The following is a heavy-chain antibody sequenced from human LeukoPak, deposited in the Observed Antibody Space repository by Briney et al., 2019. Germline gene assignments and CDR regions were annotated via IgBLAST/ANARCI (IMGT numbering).Heavy chain of an antibody. CDR2: IYYSGST. D-gene: IGHD2-15*01. J-gene: IGHJ4*02. CDR3: ARDSSGSIDY. CDR1: GGSISSGGYY. Sequence: PSETLSLTCTVSGGSISSGGYYWSWIRQHPGKGLEWIGYIYYSGSTYYNLSLKSRVTIAVDTSKNQFSLKLSSVTAADTAVYYCARDSSGSIDYWGQGTLVTVSS. V-gene: IGHV4-31*03.